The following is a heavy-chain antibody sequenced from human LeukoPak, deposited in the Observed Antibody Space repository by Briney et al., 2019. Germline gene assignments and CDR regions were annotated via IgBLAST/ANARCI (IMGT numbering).Heavy chain of an antibody. J-gene: IGHJ4*02. CDR3: ARWGLRGKNHFDY. CDR1: GGSISSGGYY. CDR2: IYYSGST. Sequence: SETLSLTCTVSGGSISSGGYYWSWIRQHPGKGLEWIGYIYYSGSTYYNPSLKSRVTISVDTSKNQFSLKLSSVTAAGTAVYYCARWGLRGKNHFDYWGQGTLVTVSS. V-gene: IGHV4-31*03. D-gene: IGHD3-16*01.